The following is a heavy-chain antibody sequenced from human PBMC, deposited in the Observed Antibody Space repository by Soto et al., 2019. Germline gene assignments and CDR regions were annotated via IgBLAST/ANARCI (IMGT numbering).Heavy chain of an antibody. D-gene: IGHD3-10*01. CDR2: IIPLFGTP. CDR3: ARDRDDYGSGNYYNRIDF. CDR1: GCIFSTYA. Sequence: QVQLVQSGAEVKKPGSSVKVSCKASGCIFSTYAISWLRQAPGQGLEWMGGIIPLFGTPNYAQRFQGRVTITADESTSTAYMELSRLRSEYTAVYYCARDRDDYGSGNYYNRIDFWGQGTLVTVSS. J-gene: IGHJ4*02. V-gene: IGHV1-69*01.